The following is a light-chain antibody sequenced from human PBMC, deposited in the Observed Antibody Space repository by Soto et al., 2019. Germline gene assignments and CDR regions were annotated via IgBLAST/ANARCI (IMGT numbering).Light chain of an antibody. Sequence: EIAMTQSPVTLSASPGERVTLSCRASQSFNINLAWYQQRPGQAPRVLIYGASNRASGIPDRFSGSGSGTDFTLTISSLEPDDFALYYRQQYKDWPPLTFGGGTRVEIK. CDR2: GAS. V-gene: IGKV3D-15*01. CDR1: QSFNIN. CDR3: QQYKDWPPLT. J-gene: IGKJ4*01.